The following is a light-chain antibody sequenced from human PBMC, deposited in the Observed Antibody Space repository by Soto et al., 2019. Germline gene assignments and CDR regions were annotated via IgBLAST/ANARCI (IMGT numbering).Light chain of an antibody. V-gene: IGLV1-40*01. CDR2: GNS. J-gene: IGLJ3*02. Sequence: QAVVTQPPSVSGAPGQRVTISCTGSSSNIGAGYDVHWYQQLPGTAPKLLIYGNSNRPSGVPDRFSGSKSGTSASLAITGLQAEDEAEYYCQSYDSSLSVWVFGGGTKLTVL. CDR3: QSYDSSLSVWV. CDR1: SSNIGAGYD.